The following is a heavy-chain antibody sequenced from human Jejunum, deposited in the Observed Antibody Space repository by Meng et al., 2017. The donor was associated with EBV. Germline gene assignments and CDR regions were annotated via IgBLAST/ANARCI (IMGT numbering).Heavy chain of an antibody. V-gene: IGHV1-2*06. D-gene: IGHD3-16*01. CDR3: AREGLVGDLRYFDL. J-gene: IGHJ2*01. Sequence: VRLVQSGAEVKKPGASVKVSCKASAYTFAGYYMHWVRQASGQGLEWMGRINPNSGGANYAQKFQGRVTMTRDTSISTAYMELSRLRSDDTAVYYCAREGLVGDLRYFDLWGRGTLVTVSS. CDR1: AYTFAGYY. CDR2: INPNSGGA.